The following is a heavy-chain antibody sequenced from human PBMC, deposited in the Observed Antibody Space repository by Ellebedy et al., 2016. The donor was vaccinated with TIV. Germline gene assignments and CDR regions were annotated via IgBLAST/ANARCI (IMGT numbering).Heavy chain of an antibody. V-gene: IGHV1-18*04. D-gene: IGHD4-17*01. Sequence: ASVKVSCXASGYTFTSYGISWVRQAPGQGLEWMGWISAYNGNTNYAQKLQGRVTMTTDTSTSTAYMELRSLRSDDTAVYYCAREDGDYAGEKVWFDPWGQGTLVTVSS. CDR2: ISAYNGNT. J-gene: IGHJ5*02. CDR3: AREDGDYAGEKVWFDP. CDR1: GYTFTSYG.